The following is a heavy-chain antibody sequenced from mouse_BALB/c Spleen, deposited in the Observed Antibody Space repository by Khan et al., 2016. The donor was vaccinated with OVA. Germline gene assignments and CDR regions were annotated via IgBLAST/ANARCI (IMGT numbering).Heavy chain of an antibody. J-gene: IGHJ4*01. Sequence: EVELVESGGGVVKPGGSLKLSCSASGFTFSSFAMSWVRQTPEKRLEWVATISTGGHSTFYPDSVKGRFTISRDNARNTLYLQMSSLRSEDTAKYYCARSLVDYYAMDYWGQGTSVTVSS. CDR1: GFTFSSFA. V-gene: IGHV5-9-3*01. CDR3: ARSLVDYYAMDY. CDR2: ISTGGHST. D-gene: IGHD2-2*01.